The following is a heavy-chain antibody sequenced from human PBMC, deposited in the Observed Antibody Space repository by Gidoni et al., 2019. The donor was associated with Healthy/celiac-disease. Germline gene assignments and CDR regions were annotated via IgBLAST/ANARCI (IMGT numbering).Heavy chain of an antibody. CDR2: ISSSSSYI. Sequence: EVQLVESGGGLVKPGGSLRLSCAAPGFTFSSYSMNWVRQAPGKGLGWVSSISSSSSYIYYADSVKGRFTISRDNAKNSLYLQMNSLRAEDTAVYYCARTEGANYYGSGSLGYWGQGTLVTVSS. D-gene: IGHD3-10*01. V-gene: IGHV3-21*01. CDR1: GFTFSSYS. CDR3: ARTEGANYYGSGSLGY. J-gene: IGHJ4*02.